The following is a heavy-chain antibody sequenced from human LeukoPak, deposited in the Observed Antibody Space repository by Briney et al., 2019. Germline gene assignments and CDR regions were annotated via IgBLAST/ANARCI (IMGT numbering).Heavy chain of an antibody. CDR3: AKDDGYDYGENFDY. CDR2: ISGSGGST. D-gene: IGHD4-17*01. J-gene: IGHJ4*02. Sequence: GGSLRLSCAASGFTFSSYAMSWVRQAPGKGLEWVSAISGSGGSTYYADSVKGGFTISRDTLYLQMNSLRAEDTAVYYCAKDDGYDYGENFDYWGQGTLVTVSS. CDR1: GFTFSSYA. V-gene: IGHV3-23*01.